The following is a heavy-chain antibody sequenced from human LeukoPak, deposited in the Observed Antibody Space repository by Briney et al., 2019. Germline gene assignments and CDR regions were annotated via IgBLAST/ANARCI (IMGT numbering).Heavy chain of an antibody. CDR3: ARDNYYYDSSGYYYTTFDY. CDR1: GGSISSYY. Sequence: SETLSLTCTVSGGSISSYYWSWIRQPPGKGLEWIGYIYYSGSTNYNPSLKSRVTISVDTSKNQFSLKLSSVTAADTAVYYCARDNYYYDSSGYYYTTFDYWGQGTLVTVSS. V-gene: IGHV4-59*01. CDR2: IYYSGST. J-gene: IGHJ4*02. D-gene: IGHD3-22*01.